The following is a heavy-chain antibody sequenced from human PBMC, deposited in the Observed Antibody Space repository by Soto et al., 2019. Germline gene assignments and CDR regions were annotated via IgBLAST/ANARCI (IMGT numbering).Heavy chain of an antibody. CDR1: CGSIISGGYY. V-gene: IGHV4-31*03. CDR3: ATLTMIAVGGMSGWFDP. J-gene: IGHJ5*02. CDR2: IYYSGST. Sequence: SETLSLTCTFSCGSIISGGYYWSWIRQHPGKGLEWIGYIYYSGSTYYNPSLKSRVTISVDTSKNQFSLKLSSVTAADTAVYYCATLTMIAVGGMSGWFDPWGQGTLVTVSS. D-gene: IGHD3-22*01.